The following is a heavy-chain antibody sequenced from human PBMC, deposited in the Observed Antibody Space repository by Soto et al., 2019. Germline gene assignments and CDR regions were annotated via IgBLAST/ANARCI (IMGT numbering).Heavy chain of an antibody. CDR3: ARVGGRSPTQYYFDY. J-gene: IGHJ4*02. Sequence: CKASGYTFTGYYMHWVRQAPGQGLEWMGWINPNSGGTNYAQKFQGWVTMTRDTSISTAYMELSRLRSDDTAVYYCARVGGRSPTQYYFDYWGQGTLVNIS. CDR1: GYTFTGYY. D-gene: IGHD1-26*01. V-gene: IGHV1-2*04. CDR2: INPNSGGT.